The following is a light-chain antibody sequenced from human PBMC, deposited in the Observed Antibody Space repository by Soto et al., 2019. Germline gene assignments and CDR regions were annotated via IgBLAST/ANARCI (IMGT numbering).Light chain of an antibody. CDR1: QSVLYSSNNKNY. Sequence: DIVMTQSPDSLAVSLGERATINCKSSQSVLYSSNNKNYLAWYQQKPGQPPKLLISWASTRESGVPDRFSGSGSGSDFTLTISTLQAEDVAVYSCQQYYSTPQTFGQGTKVEIK. V-gene: IGKV4-1*01. CDR2: WAS. J-gene: IGKJ1*01. CDR3: QQYYSTPQT.